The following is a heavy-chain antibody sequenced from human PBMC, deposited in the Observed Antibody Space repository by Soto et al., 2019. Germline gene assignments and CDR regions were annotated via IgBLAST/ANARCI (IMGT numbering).Heavy chain of an antibody. CDR1: GYTFTSYG. V-gene: IGHV1-18*01. D-gene: IGHD3-22*01. CDR2: ISAYNGNT. Sequence: ASVKVSCKASGYTFTSYGISWVRQAPGQGLEWMGWISAYNGNTNYAQKLQGRVTMTTDTSTSTAYMELRSLRSDDTAVYYCARVAGPYYYDSSGYPTWGQGTLVTVSS. CDR3: ARVAGPYYYDSSGYPT. J-gene: IGHJ4*02.